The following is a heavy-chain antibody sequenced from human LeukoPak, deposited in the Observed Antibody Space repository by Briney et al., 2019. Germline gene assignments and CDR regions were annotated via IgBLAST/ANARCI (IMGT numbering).Heavy chain of an antibody. Sequence: GGSLRLSCAASGFTVSSNYMSWVHQAPGKGLEWVSVIYSGGSTYYADSVKGRFTISRDNSKNTLYLQMNSLRAEDTAVYYCASSYDSSGYHRTRFDYWGQGTLVTVSS. D-gene: IGHD3-22*01. CDR2: IYSGGST. J-gene: IGHJ4*02. CDR1: GFTVSSNY. V-gene: IGHV3-53*01. CDR3: ASSYDSSGYHRTRFDY.